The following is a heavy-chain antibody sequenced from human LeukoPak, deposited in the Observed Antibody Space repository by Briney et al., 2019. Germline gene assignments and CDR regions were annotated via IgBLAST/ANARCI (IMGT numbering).Heavy chain of an antibody. D-gene: IGHD4-23*01. CDR3: ARGGRMTTVVTYYFDY. CDR1: GYTFTGYY. J-gene: IGHJ4*02. Sequence: GASVTVSCKASGYTFTGYYIHWVRQAPGQGLEWMGVVNPSGGSTTYAQEFQGRVTMTRDTSTSTVYMDLSSLRSDDTAVYFCARGGRMTTVVTYYFDYWGQGTLVTVSS. CDR2: VNPSGGST. V-gene: IGHV1-46*01.